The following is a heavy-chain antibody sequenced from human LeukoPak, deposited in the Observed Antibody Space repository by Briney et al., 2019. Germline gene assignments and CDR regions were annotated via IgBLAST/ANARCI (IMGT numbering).Heavy chain of an antibody. CDR1: AGSISSGSYY. CDR2: IYTSGST. D-gene: IGHD6-19*01. J-gene: IGHJ4*02. Sequence: SLTLSLTCTVSAGSISSGSYYWSWIRQPAGKGLEWIGRIYTSGSTNYNPSLKSRVTISVDTSKNQFSLKLSSVTAADTAVYYCASGPGWYPFDYWGQGTLVTVSS. CDR3: ASGPGWYPFDY. V-gene: IGHV4-61*02.